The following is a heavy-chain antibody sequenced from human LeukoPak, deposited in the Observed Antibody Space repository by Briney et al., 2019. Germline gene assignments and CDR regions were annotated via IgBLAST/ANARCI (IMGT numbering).Heavy chain of an antibody. CDR1: GFSLSIYS. D-gene: IGHD2-2*01. J-gene: IGHJ5*01. Sequence: GGSLRLSCAASGFSLSIYSLTWVRQAPGKGLEWIAYINEGSSVIYYAVSVEGRFTVSRDNAKSSLYLQMNSLRGDDTAIYYCARGFGTSWFYSWGQGTLVTVSS. CDR2: INEGSSVI. V-gene: IGHV3-48*04. CDR3: ARGFGTSWFYS.